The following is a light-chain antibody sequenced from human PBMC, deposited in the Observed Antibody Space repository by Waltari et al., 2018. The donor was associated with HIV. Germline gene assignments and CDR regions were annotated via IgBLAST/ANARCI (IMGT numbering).Light chain of an antibody. V-gene: IGKV1-6*01. CDR1: QGIRND. CDR3: LQDYKAPYT. J-gene: IGKJ2*01. CDR2: AAS. Sequence: AIQMTQSPSSLSAAVGASVTIPCRSSQGIRNDLGWYQQKSGKAPKLLIYAASALHNGVPSRFSGSGSGTDFTLTISSVQPEDFATYYCLQDYKAPYTFGQGTKLEIK.